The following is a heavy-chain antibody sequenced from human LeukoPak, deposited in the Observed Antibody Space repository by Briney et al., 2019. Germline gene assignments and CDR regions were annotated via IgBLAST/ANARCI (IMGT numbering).Heavy chain of an antibody. CDR2: IYTSGST. CDR1: GGSISSYY. CDR3: ARDLRWMGYYYDSSGYYGGVWFDP. J-gene: IGHJ5*02. D-gene: IGHD3-22*01. Sequence: SETLSLTCTVSGGSISSYYWSWIRQPAGKGLEWIGRIYTSGSTNYNPSLKSRVTMSVDTSKNQFPLKLSSVTAADTAVYYCARDLRWMGYYYDSSGYYGGVWFDPWGQGTLVTVSS. V-gene: IGHV4-4*07.